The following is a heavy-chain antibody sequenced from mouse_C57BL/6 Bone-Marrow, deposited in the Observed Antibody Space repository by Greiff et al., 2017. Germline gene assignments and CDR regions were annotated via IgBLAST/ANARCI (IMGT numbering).Heavy chain of an antibody. J-gene: IGHJ4*01. D-gene: IGHD2-3*01. CDR3: ARYDPPDY. Sequence: LQESGAELARPGASVKLSCKASGYTFTSYGISWVKQRTGQGLEWIGEIYPRSGNTYYNEKFKGKATLTADKSSSTAYMELRSLTSEDSAVYFCARYDPPDYWGQGTSVTVSS. V-gene: IGHV1-81*01. CDR1: GYTFTSYG. CDR2: IYPRSGNT.